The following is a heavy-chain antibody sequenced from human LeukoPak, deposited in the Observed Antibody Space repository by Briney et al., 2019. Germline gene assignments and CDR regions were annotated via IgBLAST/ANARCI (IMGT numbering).Heavy chain of an antibody. J-gene: IGHJ4*02. D-gene: IGHD6-19*01. CDR2: ISSSGNTI. CDR3: ASRSRDY. Sequence: GGSLRLSCAASGFRFSTFEMNWVRQAPGKGLEWISYISSSGNTIYYADSVKGRFTISRDNAQNSLYLQMNSLSVEDTAVYYCASRSRDYWGQGTLVTVSS. V-gene: IGHV3-48*03. CDR1: GFRFSTFE.